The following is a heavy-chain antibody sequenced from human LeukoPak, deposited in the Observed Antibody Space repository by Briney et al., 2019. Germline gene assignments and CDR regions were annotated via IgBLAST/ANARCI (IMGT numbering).Heavy chain of an antibody. J-gene: IGHJ3*02. D-gene: IGHD3-16*02. V-gene: IGHV1-18*01. CDR2: ISAYNGNT. CDR1: GYTFTSYG. CDR3: ARGFHGKSYDYVWGSYRYTGAFDI. Sequence: GASVKVSCKASGYTFTSYGISWVRQAPGQGLEWMGWISAYNGNTNYAQKLQGRVTMTTDTSTSTAYMELRSLRSDDTAVYYCARGFHGKSYDYVWGSYRYTGAFDIWGQGTMVTVSS.